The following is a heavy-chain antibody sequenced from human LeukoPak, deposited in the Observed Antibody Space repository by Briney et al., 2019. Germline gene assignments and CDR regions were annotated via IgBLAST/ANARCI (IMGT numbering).Heavy chain of an antibody. CDR1: GGTFSKYA. V-gene: IGHV1-69*13. J-gene: IGHJ5*02. D-gene: IGHD2-2*01. Sequence: SVKVSCKASGGTFSKYAISWVRQAPGQGLEWMGGIIPIFSTTNYAQKFQARVTITADESTSTAYMELSSLRSDDTAMYYCARQDAKCSSTSCYAGGWFDPRGQGTPVTVSS. CDR3: ARQDAKCSSTSCYAGGWFDP. CDR2: IIPIFSTT.